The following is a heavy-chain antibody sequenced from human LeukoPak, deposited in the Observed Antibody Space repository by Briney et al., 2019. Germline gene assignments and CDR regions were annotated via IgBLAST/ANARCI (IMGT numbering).Heavy chain of an antibody. CDR1: GFTFSNYG. V-gene: IGHV3-33*03. CDR3: AKNGVYCDVHCPADY. Sequence: LTGRSLRLSCAASGFTFSNYGMNWVRQAPGKGLEWVAVIWSDGRNKYYADSVKGRFTISKDKSKNTLYLQMNSLRADDTAVYYCAKNGVYCDVHCPADYWGQGTLVTVSS. D-gene: IGHD2-21*02. J-gene: IGHJ4*02. CDR2: IWSDGRNK.